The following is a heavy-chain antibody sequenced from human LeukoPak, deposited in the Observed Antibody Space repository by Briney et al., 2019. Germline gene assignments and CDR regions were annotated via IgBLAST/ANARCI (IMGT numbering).Heavy chain of an antibody. CDR2: ISSSSIYI. CDR1: GFTFSTYT. V-gene: IGHV3-21*01. J-gene: IGHJ5*02. Sequence: GGSLRLSCAASGFTFSTYTMNWVRQAPGKGLEWVSSISSSSIYIYYSDSMKGRFTISRDNAKNSLYLQMNSLRAEDTAVYYCGSCSGGSCHSGWFDPWGQGTLVTVSS. CDR3: GSCSGGSCHSGWFDP. D-gene: IGHD2-15*01.